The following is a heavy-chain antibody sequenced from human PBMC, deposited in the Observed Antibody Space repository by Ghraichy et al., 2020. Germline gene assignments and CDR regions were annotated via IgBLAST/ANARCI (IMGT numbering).Heavy chain of an antibody. J-gene: IGHJ4*02. D-gene: IGHD7-27*01. Sequence: SETLSLTCTVSGGSISSYYWSWIRQPPGKGLEWIGYIYYSGSTNYNPSLKSRVTISVDTSKNQFSLKLSSVTAADTAVYYCARDNPQTGNLDYWGQGTLVTVSS. CDR2: IYYSGST. CDR1: GGSISSYY. CDR3: ARDNPQTGNLDY. V-gene: IGHV4-59*01.